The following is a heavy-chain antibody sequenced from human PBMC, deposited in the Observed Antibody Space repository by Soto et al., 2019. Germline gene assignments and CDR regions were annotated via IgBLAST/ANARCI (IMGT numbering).Heavy chain of an antibody. D-gene: IGHD3-22*01. V-gene: IGHV3-23*01. CDR3: ARYCDGRGYLQH. Sequence: EVELLESGGGLVQPGGSLRISCAASGFTFSTYAMTWVRQAPGKGLEWVSVISGGGDKTYYTDPVKGRFTISRDNSKNTLYLQLNSLRAEDTAVYYCARYCDGRGYLQHWGQGTLVTVSS. CDR2: ISGGGDKT. J-gene: IGHJ4*02. CDR1: GFTFSTYA.